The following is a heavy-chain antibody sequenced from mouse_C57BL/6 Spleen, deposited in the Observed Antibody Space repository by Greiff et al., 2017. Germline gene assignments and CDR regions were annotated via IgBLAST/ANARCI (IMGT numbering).Heavy chain of an antibody. V-gene: IGHV1-69*01. D-gene: IGHD1-1*01. CDR2: IDPSDSYT. CDR3: ARYGYGSSSWFAY. CDR1: GYTFTSYW. J-gene: IGHJ3*01. Sequence: VQLQQPGAELVMPGASVKLSCTASGYTFTSYWMHWVKQRPGQGLEWIGEIDPSDSYTNYNQKFKGKSTLTVDKSSSTAYMQLSSLTSEDSAVYYCARYGYGSSSWFAYWGQGTLVTVSA.